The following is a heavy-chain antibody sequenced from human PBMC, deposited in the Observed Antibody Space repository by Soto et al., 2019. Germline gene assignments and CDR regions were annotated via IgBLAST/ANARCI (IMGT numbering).Heavy chain of an antibody. J-gene: IGHJ4*02. CDR1: GFSFSNSD. V-gene: IGHV1-58*01. Sequence: QVHLVQSGTEVKQPGTSVKVSCKASGFSFSNSDVHWVRQIGGQGLEWIGRVVVGASKVDYVQSLQERPTITRDTSTDTPSMESTSLTSDDTPVFYSMAAVHAVAAGTVHSGTGTLVIVPS. D-gene: IGHD6-25*01. CDR2: VVVGASKV. CDR3: MAAVHAVAAGTVH.